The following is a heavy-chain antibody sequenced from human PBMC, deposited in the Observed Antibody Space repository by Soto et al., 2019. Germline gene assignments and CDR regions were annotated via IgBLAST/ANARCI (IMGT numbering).Heavy chain of an antibody. V-gene: IGHV3-64D*08. CDR2: ISINGDTT. D-gene: IGHD3-10*01. J-gene: IGHJ4*02. CDR1: GFTFSTYA. Sequence: GGSLRLSCSASGFTFSTYAMHWVRQAPGKRLEYVSVISINGDTTYYADSVKGRFTISRDNSKNTLYLQMSSLRAEDTSIFYCVKGYTDWPFDPAGSWGQGTLVTVSS. CDR3: VKGYTDWPFDPAGS.